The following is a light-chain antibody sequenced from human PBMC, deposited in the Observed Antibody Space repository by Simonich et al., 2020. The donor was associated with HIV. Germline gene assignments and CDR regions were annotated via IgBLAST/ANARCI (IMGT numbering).Light chain of an antibody. Sequence: DIVMTQSPDSLAVSLGERATINCKSSQSVFYSSKNKNYLPWYQQKPGQPPKLLIYWAATRESGVPDRFSGSGSGTDFTLTISSRQAEDVAVYYCQQYFSTPRTFGQGTKVEIK. CDR3: QQYFSTPRT. V-gene: IGKV4-1*01. CDR1: QSVFYSSKNKNY. J-gene: IGKJ1*01. CDR2: WAA.